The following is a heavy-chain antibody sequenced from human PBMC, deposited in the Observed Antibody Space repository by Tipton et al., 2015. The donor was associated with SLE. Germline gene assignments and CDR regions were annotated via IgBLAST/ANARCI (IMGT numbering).Heavy chain of an antibody. CDR3: AKDREHLGEFSCDY. J-gene: IGHJ4*02. CDR1: GFTFSNYG. CDR2: VSGSGIST. V-gene: IGHV3-23*01. D-gene: IGHD3-16*01. Sequence: SLRLSCAASGFTFSNYGMSWVRQAPGKGLEWVSGVSGSGISTYYADSVKGRFTISRDNSKNTLFLQMNSLRAEDTAVYYCAKDREHLGEFSCDYWGQGTLVRVSS.